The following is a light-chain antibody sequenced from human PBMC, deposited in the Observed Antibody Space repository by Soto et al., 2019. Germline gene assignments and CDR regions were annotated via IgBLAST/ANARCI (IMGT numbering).Light chain of an antibody. CDR3: QQFHSAPFT. V-gene: IGKV4-1*01. CDR2: WAS. CDR1: QSVLYSSNNKNY. Sequence: DIVMTQSPDSLAVSLGERATINCKSSQSVLYSSNNKNYLTWYQQKPGQPPRLLIYWASIRESGVPDRFSGSGSGTDFTLTISSLQAEDVAVYYCQQFHSAPFTFGPGTKVEI. J-gene: IGKJ3*01.